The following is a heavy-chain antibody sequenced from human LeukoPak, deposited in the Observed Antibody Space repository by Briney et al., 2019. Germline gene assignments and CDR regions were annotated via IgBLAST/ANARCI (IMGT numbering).Heavy chain of an antibody. V-gene: IGHV4-34*01. CDR2: INHSGST. Sequence: SETLSLTCAVYGGSFSGYYGRWIRHPPAKGLEWMGEINHSGSTNHNTSLKSPGHKSVDTTKNQFSLELSSVTAADPAVYYCARVAAAGFFAYWGQGTLVTVSS. J-gene: IGHJ4*02. D-gene: IGHD6-13*01. CDR1: GGSFSGYY. CDR3: ARVAAAGFFAY.